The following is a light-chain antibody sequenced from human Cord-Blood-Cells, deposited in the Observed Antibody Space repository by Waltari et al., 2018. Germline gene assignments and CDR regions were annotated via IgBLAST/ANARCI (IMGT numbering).Light chain of an antibody. CDR2: GAS. V-gene: IGKV3D-15*01. Sequence: EIVMTQSPATLSVSPGERDTLSCRASQSVSSNLAWYQQKPVQAPRLLIYGASIRATGIPARFSGSGSGTEFTLTISSLQSEDFAVYYCQQYNNWPRLTFGGGTKVEIK. CDR3: QQYNNWPRLT. CDR1: QSVSSN. J-gene: IGKJ4*01.